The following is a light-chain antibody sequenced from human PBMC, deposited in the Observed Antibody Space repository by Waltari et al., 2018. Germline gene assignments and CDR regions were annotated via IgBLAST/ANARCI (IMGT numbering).Light chain of an antibody. CDR3: QSFDSTNPWV. V-gene: IGLV6-57*03. CDR1: SGSIGSGH. CDR2: EDK. Sequence: NFMLTQPHSVSESPGKTITISCTRSSGSIGSGHVKWYKQRPGSAPTTMIYEDKKRPSGVPDRFSGSIDSSSNSASLTISGLKTEDEADYYCQSFDSTNPWVFGGGTKLTVL. J-gene: IGLJ3*02.